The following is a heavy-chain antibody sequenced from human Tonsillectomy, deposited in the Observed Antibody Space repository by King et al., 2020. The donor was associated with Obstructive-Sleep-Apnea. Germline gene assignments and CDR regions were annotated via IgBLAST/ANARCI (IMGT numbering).Heavy chain of an antibody. CDR3: AHFSSPAFHF. CDR1: GFSLSTSGVG. CDR2: IYWDDDK. Sequence: TLKESGPPLVKPTQTLTLTCTFSGFSLSTSGVGVGWVRQPPGKALDWLALIYWDDDKRYSPSLKSRLTITKDTSKNQVVLTMTNLDPVDTATYYCAHFSSPAFHFWGQGTLVTVSS. J-gene: IGHJ4*02. V-gene: IGHV2-5*02. D-gene: IGHD6-13*01.